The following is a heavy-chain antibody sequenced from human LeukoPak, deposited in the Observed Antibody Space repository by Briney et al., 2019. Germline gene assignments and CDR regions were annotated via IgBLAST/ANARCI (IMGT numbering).Heavy chain of an antibody. V-gene: IGHV4-34*01. CDR1: GGSFSGYY. J-gene: IGHJ4*02. CDR3: ARHLFATVTAPFDY. Sequence: SETLSLTCAVYGGSFSGYYWSWIRQPPGKGLEWIGEINHSGGTNYNPSLKSRVTISVDTSKNQFSLKLSSVTAADTAVYYCARHLFATVTAPFDYWGQGTLVTVSS. D-gene: IGHD4-17*01. CDR2: INHSGGT.